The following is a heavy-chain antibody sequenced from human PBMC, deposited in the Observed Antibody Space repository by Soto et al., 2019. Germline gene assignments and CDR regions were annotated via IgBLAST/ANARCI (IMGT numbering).Heavy chain of an antibody. CDR1: GGSISSGDYY. CDR2: IHYSGTT. CDR3: ARYNSYAIDY. D-gene: IGHD2-8*01. J-gene: IGHJ4*02. Sequence: PSETLSLTCSVSGGSISSGDYYWSWIRQPPGKGLEWIGNIHYSGTTNYNPSLASRVTLSVDTSKNQFSLKMTSVTAADRAMYFCARYNSYAIDYWGRGTLVTVSS. V-gene: IGHV4-61*08.